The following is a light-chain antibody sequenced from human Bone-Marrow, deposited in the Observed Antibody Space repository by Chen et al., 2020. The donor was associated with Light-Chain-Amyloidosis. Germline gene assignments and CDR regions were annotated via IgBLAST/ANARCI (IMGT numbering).Light chain of an antibody. CDR2: EVT. CDR3: SSFTITNTWI. J-gene: IGLJ2*01. CDR1: SSDVGGYNY. V-gene: IGLV2-14*01. Sequence: QSALTQPASVSGSPGQSITIPCTGTSSDVGGYNYVSWYQQHPGKALKLMIYEVTNRPSGISIRFSGSKSGNTASLTISGLQAEDEADYYCSSFTITNTWIFGGGTKLTVL.